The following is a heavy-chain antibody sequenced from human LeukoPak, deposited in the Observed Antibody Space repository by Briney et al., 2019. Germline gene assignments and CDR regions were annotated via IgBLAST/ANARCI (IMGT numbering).Heavy chain of an antibody. D-gene: IGHD5-18*01. CDR1: GGSFSGYY. Sequence: PWETLSLTCAVYGGSFSGYYWSWIRQPPGKGLEWIGEINHSGSTNYNPSLKSRVTISVDTSKNQFSLKLSSVTAADTAVYYCARGGSYGYYYYYYMDVWGKGTTVTVSS. CDR3: ARGGSYGYYYYYYMDV. CDR2: INHSGST. J-gene: IGHJ6*03. V-gene: IGHV4-34*01.